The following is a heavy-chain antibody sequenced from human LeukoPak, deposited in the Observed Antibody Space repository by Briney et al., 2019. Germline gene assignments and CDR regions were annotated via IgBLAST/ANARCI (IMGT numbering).Heavy chain of an antibody. CDR2: IYYSGST. Sequence: NPSETLSLTCTVSGGSISSSFYYWGWIRQPPGKGLEWIATIYYSGSTYYNPSLKSRVTISADTSKNQFSLKVSSVTAADTAVYYCARHSAGYYYYYMDVWGKGTTVTVSS. CDR1: GGSISSSFYY. V-gene: IGHV4-39*01. CDR3: ARHSAGYYYYYMDV. D-gene: IGHD1-14*01. J-gene: IGHJ6*03.